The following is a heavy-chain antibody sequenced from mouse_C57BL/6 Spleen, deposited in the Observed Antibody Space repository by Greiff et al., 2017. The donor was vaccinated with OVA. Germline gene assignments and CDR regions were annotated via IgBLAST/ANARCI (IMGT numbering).Heavy chain of an antibody. CDR1: GYTFTSYG. V-gene: IGHV1-81*01. J-gene: IGHJ2*01. CDR2: IYPRSGNT. D-gene: IGHD1-1*01. Sequence: QVQLQQSGAELARPGASVKLSCKASGYTFTSYGISWVKQRTGQGLEWIGEIYPRSGNTYYNEKFKGKATLTADKSSSTAYMELRSLTSEDSAVYFCAGDYYGSSNFDYWGQGTTLTVSA. CDR3: AGDYYGSSNFDY.